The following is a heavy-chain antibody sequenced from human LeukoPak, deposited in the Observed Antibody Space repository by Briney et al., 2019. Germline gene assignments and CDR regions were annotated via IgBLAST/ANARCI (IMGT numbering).Heavy chain of an antibody. Sequence: HPGGSLRLSCAAYGFTVSINYMSWVRQAQGKGLEWVSAIYSSGSTYYADSVKGRFTISRDNSKNTLYLQMNSLRAEDTAVYYCARDSSYYDSSGYQGHYFDYWGQGTLVTVSS. CDR1: GFTVSINY. CDR3: ARDSSYYDSSGYQGHYFDY. CDR2: IYSSGST. V-gene: IGHV3-66*01. J-gene: IGHJ4*02. D-gene: IGHD3-22*01.